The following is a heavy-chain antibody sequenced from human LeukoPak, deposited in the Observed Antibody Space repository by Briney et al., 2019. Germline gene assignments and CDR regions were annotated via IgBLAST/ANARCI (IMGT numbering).Heavy chain of an antibody. D-gene: IGHD6-19*01. CDR1: GYSINSGYY. Sequence: SETLSLTCSVSGYSINSGYYWGWIRPPPGKGLEGIGTVYHSGSTFYNPSLNSRVTISVDTSKNPFSLKLSSVTAADTAVYYCARAPSAGSGWYEYDGNDAFDIWGQGTMVTVSS. CDR2: VYHSGST. J-gene: IGHJ3*02. V-gene: IGHV4-38-2*02. CDR3: ARAPSAGSGWYEYDGNDAFDI.